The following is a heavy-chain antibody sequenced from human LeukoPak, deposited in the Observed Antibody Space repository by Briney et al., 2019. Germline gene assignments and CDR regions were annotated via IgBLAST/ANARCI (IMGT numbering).Heavy chain of an antibody. CDR2: MNPNSGNT. V-gene: IGHV1-8*03. D-gene: IGHD2-15*01. J-gene: IGHJ6*03. CDR3: ARGFHCSGGSCYSWGYYYYYYMDV. Sequence: ASVKVSCKASGYTFTGYYMHWVRQAPGQGLEWMGWMNPNSGNTGYAQKFQGRVTITRNTSISTAYMELSSLRSEDTAVYYCARGFHCSGGSCYSWGYYYYYYMDVWGKGTTVTVSS. CDR1: GYTFTGYY.